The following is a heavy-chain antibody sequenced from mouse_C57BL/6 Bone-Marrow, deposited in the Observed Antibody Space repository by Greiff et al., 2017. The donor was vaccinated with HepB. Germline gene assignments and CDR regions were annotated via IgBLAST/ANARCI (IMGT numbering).Heavy chain of an antibody. V-gene: IGHV3-6*01. Sequence: EVKLEESGPGLVKPSQSLSLTCSVTGYSITSGYYWNWIRQFPGNKLEWMGYISYDGSNNYNPSLKNRISITRDTSKNQFFLKLNSVTTEDTATYYCAREEYYGSSWFAYWGQGTLVTVSA. CDR3: AREEYYGSSWFAY. CDR2: ISYDGSN. CDR1: GYSITSGYY. D-gene: IGHD1-1*01. J-gene: IGHJ3*01.